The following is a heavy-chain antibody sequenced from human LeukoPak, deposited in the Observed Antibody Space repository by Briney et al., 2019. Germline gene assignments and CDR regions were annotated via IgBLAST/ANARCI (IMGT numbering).Heavy chain of an antibody. CDR3: AQWGYSSSWYWNWFDP. CDR1: GGSISSSSYY. CDR2: FYYSGST. V-gene: IGHV4-39*01. Sequence: PSETLSLTCTVSGGSISSSSYYWGWIRQPPGKGLEWIGSFYYSGSTYYKPSLKSRVTISVHTSKNQFSLKLSSVTAADTAVYYCAQWGYSSSWYWNWFDPWGQGTLVTVSS. J-gene: IGHJ5*02. D-gene: IGHD6-13*01.